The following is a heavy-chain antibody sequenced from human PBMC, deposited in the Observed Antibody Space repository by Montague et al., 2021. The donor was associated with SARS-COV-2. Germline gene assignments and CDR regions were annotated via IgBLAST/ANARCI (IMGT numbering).Heavy chain of an antibody. CDR1: GFTFSSYS. J-gene: IGHJ4*02. CDR3: ARDRSSDYYDCSGYFDY. D-gene: IGHD3-22*01. Sequence: SLRLSCAASGFTFSSYSMNWVRQAPGKGLEWVSSISSSSIYIYYADSVKGRFTISRDNAKNSLYLQMNSLRAEDTAVYYCARDRSSDYYDCSGYFDYWGQGTLVTVSS. CDR2: ISSSSIYI. V-gene: IGHV3-21*01.